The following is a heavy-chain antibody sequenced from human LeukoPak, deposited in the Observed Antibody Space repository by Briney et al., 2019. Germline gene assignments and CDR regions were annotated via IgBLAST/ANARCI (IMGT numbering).Heavy chain of an antibody. CDR3: ARGYCSGGSCYSIYFDN. D-gene: IGHD2-15*01. J-gene: IGHJ4*02. CDR2: IKQDGSKK. CDR1: GFTFTIYW. Sequence: GGSLRLSCAASGFTFTIYWMSWVRQAPGKGLEWAANIKQDGSKKYYVDSVKGRFTMARDNAKNSLYLQMNSLRAEDTAVYYCARGYCSGGSCYSIYFDNWGQGTLVTVSS. V-gene: IGHV3-7*01.